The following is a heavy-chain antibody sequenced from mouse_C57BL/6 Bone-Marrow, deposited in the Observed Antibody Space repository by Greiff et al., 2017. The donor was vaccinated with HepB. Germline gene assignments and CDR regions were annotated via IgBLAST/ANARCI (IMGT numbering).Heavy chain of an antibody. D-gene: IGHD1-1*01. Sequence: DVKLVESGAELVRPGASVKLSCTASGFNIKDDYMHWVKQRPEQGLEWIGWIDPENGDTEYASKFQGKATITADTSSNTAYLQLSSLTSEDTAVYYCTRGVTTVVAHFDYWGQGTTLTVSS. J-gene: IGHJ2*01. CDR1: GFNIKDDY. CDR3: TRGVTTVVAHFDY. V-gene: IGHV14-4*01. CDR2: IDPENGDT.